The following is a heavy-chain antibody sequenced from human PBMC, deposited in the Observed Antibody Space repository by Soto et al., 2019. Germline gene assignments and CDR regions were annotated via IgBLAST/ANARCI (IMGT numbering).Heavy chain of an antibody. J-gene: IGHJ6*02. V-gene: IGHV4-39*02. D-gene: IGHD3-3*01. CDR2: IYYSGST. CDR3: ARVRGGYDFWSGYLGGYGMDV. CDR1: GGSISSSSCH. Sequence: QLQLQESGPGLVKPSETLSLTCTVSGGSISSSSCHWGWIRQPPGKGLEWIGSIYYSGSTFYNPSLKSRVTISVDTSKNPFSLKLSSVTAADTAVYYCARVRGGYDFWSGYLGGYGMDVWGQGTTVTVSS.